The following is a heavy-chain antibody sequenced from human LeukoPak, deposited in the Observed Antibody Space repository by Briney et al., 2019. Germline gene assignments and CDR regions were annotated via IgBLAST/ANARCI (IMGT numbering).Heavy chain of an antibody. CDR1: GFTFDDYA. V-gene: IGHV3-9*01. CDR3: AKDTRAGITGSLNY. Sequence: GGSLRLSCAASGFTFDDYAMHWVRQAPGKGLEWVSGISWNSGSIGYADSVKGRFTISRDNAKNSLYLQMNSLRAEDTALYYCAKDTRAGITGSLNYWGQGTLVTVSS. J-gene: IGHJ4*02. CDR2: ISWNSGSI. D-gene: IGHD1-20*01.